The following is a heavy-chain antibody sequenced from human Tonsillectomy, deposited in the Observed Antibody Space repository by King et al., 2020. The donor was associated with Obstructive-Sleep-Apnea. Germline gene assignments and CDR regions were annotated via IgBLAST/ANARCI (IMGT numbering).Heavy chain of an antibody. Sequence: PLPYSGPSPFTLSQPLSLSFPASSGYIRSVVHYWSWIVAHPWKGLSWIWYLHHRGGTFCNPSLKSRLSMSVDTFNNQFSLRLSSVTAADTAVYYCARVYENYGDSGGYYFDYWGRGMLVTVSS. D-gene: IGHD4-17*01. CDR2: LHHRGGT. J-gene: IGHJ4*02. V-gene: IGHV4-31*03. CDR3: ARVYENYGDSGGYYFDY. CDR1: SGYIRSVVHY.